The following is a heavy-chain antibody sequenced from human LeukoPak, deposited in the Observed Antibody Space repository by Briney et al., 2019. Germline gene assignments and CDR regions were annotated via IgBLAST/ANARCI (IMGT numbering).Heavy chain of an antibody. CDR2: ISYDGNNK. D-gene: IGHD3-3*01. Sequence: GGSLRLSCAASGFTFSNYAMHWVRQAPGKGLEWVTLISYDGNNKYYPDSVKGRFTISRDNSKNTLYLQMNSLRAEDTAVYYCAKDRSAWHQTIDYWGQGTLVTVSS. J-gene: IGHJ4*02. CDR1: GFTFSNYA. V-gene: IGHV3-30*04. CDR3: AKDRSAWHQTIDY.